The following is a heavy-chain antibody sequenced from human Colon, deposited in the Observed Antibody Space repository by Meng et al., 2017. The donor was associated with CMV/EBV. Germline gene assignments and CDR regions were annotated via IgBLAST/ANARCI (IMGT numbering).Heavy chain of an antibody. CDR2: ISYDGSNK. J-gene: IGHJ4*02. Sequence: GESLKISCAASGFTFSSYAMHWVRQAPGKRLEWVAVISYDGSNKYYADSVKGRFTISRDNSKNTLYLQMNSLRAEDTAVYYCARGGQLVRQTIDYWGQGTLVTSPQ. V-gene: IGHV3-30-3*01. CDR1: GFTFSSYA. D-gene: IGHD6-6*01. CDR3: ARGGQLVRQTIDY.